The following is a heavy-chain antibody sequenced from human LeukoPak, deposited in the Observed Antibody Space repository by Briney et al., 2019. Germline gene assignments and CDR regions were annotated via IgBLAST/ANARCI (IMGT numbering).Heavy chain of an antibody. V-gene: IGHV5-51*01. D-gene: IGHD3-22*01. Sequence: GESLKISCKGSGYRFTSYWIGWVRQMPGKGLEWMGIIYPGDSDTRYSPSFQGQVTISADKSISTAYLQWSSLKASDTAMYYCAREETYDSSGYYYTLDYWGQGTLVTVSS. CDR3: AREETYDSSGYYYTLDY. CDR1: GYRFTSYW. J-gene: IGHJ4*02. CDR2: IYPGDSDT.